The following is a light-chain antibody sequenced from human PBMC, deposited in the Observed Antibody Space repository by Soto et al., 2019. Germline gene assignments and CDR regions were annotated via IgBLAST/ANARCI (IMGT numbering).Light chain of an antibody. CDR1: QSVSGY. J-gene: IGKJ4*01. CDR2: DAS. CDR3: QQRSNWPYLT. Sequence: PGDRATLSCRASQSVSGYLGWYQQKPGQAPRLLIYDASNRTYGVRARFRGSGSGTNFTLTIASLEPDDFAVYYCQQRSNWPYLTFGGGTRV. V-gene: IGKV3-11*01.